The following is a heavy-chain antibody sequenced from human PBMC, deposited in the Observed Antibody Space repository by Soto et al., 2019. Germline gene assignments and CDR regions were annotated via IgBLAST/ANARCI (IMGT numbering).Heavy chain of an antibody. CDR1: GGSISSGGYY. Sequence: SETLSLTCTVSGGSISSGGYYWSWIRQHPGKGLEWIGYIYYSGSTYYNPSLKSRVTISVDTSKNQFSLKLSSVTAADTAVYYRARESHMVSDYWGQGTLVTVSS. J-gene: IGHJ4*02. V-gene: IGHV4-31*03. CDR2: IYYSGST. CDR3: ARESHMVSDY. D-gene: IGHD2-8*01.